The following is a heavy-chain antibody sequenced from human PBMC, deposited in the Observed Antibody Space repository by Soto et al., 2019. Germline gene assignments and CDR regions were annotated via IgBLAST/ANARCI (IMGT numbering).Heavy chain of an antibody. CDR2: INTRDDST. Sequence: PGGSLRLSCAASGFTFSSYAMHWVRQAPGQGLEWMGIINTRDDSTTYAQKFQGRVTMTRATSTSTVYMELSSLGSEDTAMYYCAREGGSYYDASADYWGPGTLVTVSS. V-gene: IGHV1-46*03. J-gene: IGHJ4*02. CDR3: AREGGSYYDASADY. D-gene: IGHD3-22*01. CDR1: GFTFSSYA.